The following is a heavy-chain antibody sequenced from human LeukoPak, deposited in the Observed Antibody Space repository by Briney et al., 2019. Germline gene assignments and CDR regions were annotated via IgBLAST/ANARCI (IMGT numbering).Heavy chain of an antibody. CDR3: ASTRGDGSHIGTFDY. J-gene: IGHJ4*02. CDR2: IYYSGST. CDR1: GGSISSSSYY. Sequence: PSETLSLTCTVSGGSISSSSYYWGWIRQPPGKGLEWIGSIYYSGSTYYNPSLKSRVTISVDTSKNQFSLKLSSVTAADTAVYYCASTRGDGSHIGTFDYRGQGTLVTVSS. V-gene: IGHV4-39*01. D-gene: IGHD1-26*01.